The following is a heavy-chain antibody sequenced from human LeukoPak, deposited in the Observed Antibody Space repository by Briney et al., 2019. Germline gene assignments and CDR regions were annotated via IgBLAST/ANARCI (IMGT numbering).Heavy chain of an antibody. CDR2: ISGSDGST. CDR1: GFTFSSYA. V-gene: IGHV3-23*01. J-gene: IGHJ4*02. D-gene: IGHD2-15*01. CDR3: ARAGAFCSGGSCYSWYYFDY. Sequence: GGSLRLSCAASGFTFSSYAMNWVRQAPGKGLEWVSVISGSDGSTYYADSVKGRFTISRDNSKNTLYLQMNSLRVEDTAVYYCARAGAFCSGGSCYSWYYFDYWGQGTLVTVSS.